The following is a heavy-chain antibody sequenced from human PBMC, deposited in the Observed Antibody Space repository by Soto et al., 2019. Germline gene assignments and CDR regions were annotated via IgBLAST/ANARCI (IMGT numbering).Heavy chain of an antibody. CDR1: GYTFTGYY. CDR2: INPNSGGT. V-gene: IGHV1-2*04. CDR3: ARERRSSSWYRTRGWGTNWFDP. J-gene: IGHJ5*02. D-gene: IGHD6-13*01. Sequence: QVQLVQSGAEVKKPGASVKVSCKASGYTFTGYYMHWVRQAPGQGLEWMGWINPNSGGTNYAQKFQGWVTMTRDTSISTAYMELSRLRSDDTAVYYCARERRSSSWYRTRGWGTNWFDPWGQGTLVTVSS.